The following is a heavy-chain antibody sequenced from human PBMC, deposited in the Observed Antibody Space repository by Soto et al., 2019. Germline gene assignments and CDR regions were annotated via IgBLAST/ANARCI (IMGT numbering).Heavy chain of an antibody. V-gene: IGHV3-23*01. D-gene: IGHD3-22*01. CDR3: AGVRSSYYCDSSGYPGRNAFDI. CDR2: ISGSGGST. J-gene: IGHJ3*02. CDR1: GFTFSSYA. Sequence: PGGSLRLSCAASGFTFSSYAMSWVRQAPGKGLEWVSAISGSGGSTYYADSVKGRFTISRDNSKNTLYLQMNSLRAEDTAVYYCAGVRSSYYCDSSGYPGRNAFDIWGQGTMVTVSS.